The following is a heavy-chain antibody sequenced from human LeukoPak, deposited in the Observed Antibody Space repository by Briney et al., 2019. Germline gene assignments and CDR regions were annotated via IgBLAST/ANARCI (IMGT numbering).Heavy chain of an antibody. CDR2: IYYSGST. D-gene: IGHD6-13*01. V-gene: IGHV4-59*01. J-gene: IGHJ3*02. CDR1: GGSISSYY. Sequence: PSETLSLTCTVSGGSISSYYWSWIRQPPGKGLEWIGYIYYSGSTNYNPSLKSRVTISVDTSKNQFSLKLSSVTAADTAVYYCARDGIAALVGDAFDIWGQGTMVTVSS. CDR3: ARDGIAALVGDAFDI.